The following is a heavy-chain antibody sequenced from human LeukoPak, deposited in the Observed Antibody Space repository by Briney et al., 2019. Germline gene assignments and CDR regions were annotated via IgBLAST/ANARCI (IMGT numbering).Heavy chain of an antibody. D-gene: IGHD3-10*01. CDR1: GFIFSTSA. J-gene: IGHJ4*02. Sequence: GGSLRLSCAASGFIFSTSALSWVRQAPGKGLEWVSSISGSGGVADYADSVKGRFTVSRDNSKNTLYLQMNSLRDGDTAVYYCAKGGSYLEHGGFQDHWGQGTLVTVSS. CDR3: AKGGSYLEHGGFQDH. V-gene: IGHV3-23*01. CDR2: ISGSGGVA.